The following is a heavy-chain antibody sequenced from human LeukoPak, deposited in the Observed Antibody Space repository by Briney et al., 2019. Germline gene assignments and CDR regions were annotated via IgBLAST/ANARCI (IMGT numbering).Heavy chain of an antibody. CDR1: GYTFTSYG. D-gene: IGHD6-19*01. Sequence: ASVKVSCKASGYTFTSYGISWVRQAPGQGLEWMGWISAYNGNTNYAQKLQGRVTMTTDTSTSTAYMELSSLKSEDTAVYYCARAAAVLDAFDIWGQGTMVTVSS. V-gene: IGHV1-18*01. CDR2: ISAYNGNT. CDR3: ARAAAVLDAFDI. J-gene: IGHJ3*02.